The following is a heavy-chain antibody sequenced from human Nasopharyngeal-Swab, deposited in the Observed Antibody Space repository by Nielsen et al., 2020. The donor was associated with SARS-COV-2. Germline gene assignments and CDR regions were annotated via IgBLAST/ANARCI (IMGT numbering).Heavy chain of an antibody. Sequence: SETLSLTCAVSGGSISRSNWWSWVRQPPGKGLEWIGEIYHSGSTNYNPSLKSRVTISVDKSKNQFSLKLSSVTAADTAVYYCAQTTYSGYFDYWGQGTLVTVSS. J-gene: IGHJ4*02. D-gene: IGHD2-15*01. CDR2: IYHSGST. CDR1: GGSISRSNW. CDR3: AQTTYSGYFDY. V-gene: IGHV4-4*02.